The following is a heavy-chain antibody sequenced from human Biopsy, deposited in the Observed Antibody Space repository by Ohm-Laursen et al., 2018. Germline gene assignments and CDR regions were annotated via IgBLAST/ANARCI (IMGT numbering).Heavy chain of an antibody. V-gene: IGHV3-9*01. J-gene: IGHJ6*02. D-gene: IGHD1-7*01. CDR3: VKDTNWNYVWDRPGATKGMDV. Sequence: SLRLSCAASGFSFDDFAMHWVRQSPGKGLEWVAGIDWNSRNINYGDSVKGRFSVSRDNAKNSLYMQMNSLRGEDTALYYCVKDTNWNYVWDRPGATKGMDVWGQGTTVTVSS. CDR2: IDWNSRNI. CDR1: GFSFDDFA.